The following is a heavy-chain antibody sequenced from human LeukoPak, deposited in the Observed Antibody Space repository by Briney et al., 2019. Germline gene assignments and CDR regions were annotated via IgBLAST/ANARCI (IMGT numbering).Heavy chain of an antibody. Sequence: SETLSLTCTVSGGSISSYYWSRIRQPAGKGLEWIGRIYTSGSTNYNPSLKSRVTISVDKSKNQFSLKLSSVTAADTAVYYCARDGDFWSGGMIDYWGQGTLVTVSS. D-gene: IGHD3-3*01. V-gene: IGHV4-4*07. CDR2: IYTSGST. CDR1: GGSISSYY. CDR3: ARDGDFWSGGMIDY. J-gene: IGHJ4*02.